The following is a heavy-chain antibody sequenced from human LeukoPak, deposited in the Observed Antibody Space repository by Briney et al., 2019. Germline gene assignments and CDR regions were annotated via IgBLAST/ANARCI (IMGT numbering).Heavy chain of an antibody. CDR1: GFTFSSYA. CDR2: ISGSGGST. J-gene: IGHJ5*02. D-gene: IGHD3-22*01. Sequence: TGGSLRLSCAASGFTFSSYAMSWVRQAPGKGLEWVSAISGSGGSTYYADSVKGRFTISRDNSKNTLYLQMNSLRAEDTAVYYCAKDWTVVVITNWFDPWGQGTLVTVSS. CDR3: AKDWTVVVITNWFDP. V-gene: IGHV3-23*01.